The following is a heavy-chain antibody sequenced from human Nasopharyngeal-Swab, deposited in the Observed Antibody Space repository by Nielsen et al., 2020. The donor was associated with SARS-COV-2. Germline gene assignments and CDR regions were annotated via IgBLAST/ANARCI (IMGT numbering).Heavy chain of an antibody. V-gene: IGHV3-64*01. Sequence: GGSLRLSCAVSGFTFSGYSMHWVRQAPGKGLEYVSAISDTGDTTYYARSVRGRFTISRDNSKNTLFLQMGSLRTEDVAVYYCVRDQRLGVPMAPGRAVFDYWGQGTLVTVSS. D-gene: IGHD2-8*01. CDR1: GFTFSGYS. CDR2: ISDTGDTT. J-gene: IGHJ4*02. CDR3: VRDQRLGVPMAPGRAVFDY.